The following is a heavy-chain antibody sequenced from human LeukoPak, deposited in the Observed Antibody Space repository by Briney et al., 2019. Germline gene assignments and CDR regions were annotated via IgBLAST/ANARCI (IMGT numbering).Heavy chain of an antibody. CDR3: AKARGGTYQTYFFDY. CDR1: GFTFSNYA. J-gene: IGHJ4*02. CDR2: TGSGGDI. Sequence: PGGSLRLSCVASGFTFSNYAMNLVRQAPGKRLEWFSLTGSGGDIYYVDSVKGRFTISRDNSKNSVYLQMNSLRDEDTAVYYCAKARGGTYQTYFFDYWGQGTLVSVCS. D-gene: IGHD1-26*01. V-gene: IGHV3-23*01.